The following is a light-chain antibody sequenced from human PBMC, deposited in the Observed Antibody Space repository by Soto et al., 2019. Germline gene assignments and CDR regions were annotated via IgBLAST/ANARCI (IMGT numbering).Light chain of an antibody. Sequence: QSALTQPRSVSGSPGQSVTISCTGTSSDVGAYNYVSWYQQHPDKAPKFMIYDVNKRPSGVPDRFSGSKSGNTASLTISGLQADDEADYYCCSYAGTPYVFGTGTKLTVL. V-gene: IGLV2-11*01. CDR2: DVN. J-gene: IGLJ1*01. CDR3: CSYAGTPYV. CDR1: SSDVGAYNY.